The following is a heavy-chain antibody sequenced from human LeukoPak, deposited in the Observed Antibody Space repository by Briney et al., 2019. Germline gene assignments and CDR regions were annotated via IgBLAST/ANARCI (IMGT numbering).Heavy chain of an antibody. Sequence: GGSLRLSCVASGFTFRSYSIHWVRQVPGKGLEWVAVISSDGGDKYYVESVKGRFTISGDNSKNKVYVDMTSLRPDDSAVYYGARDKDVLPSATSHFDYWGQGALVTVSS. CDR3: ARDKDVLPSATSHFDY. CDR2: ISSDGGDK. CDR1: GFTFRSYS. V-gene: IGHV3-30-3*01. J-gene: IGHJ4*02. D-gene: IGHD5-12*01.